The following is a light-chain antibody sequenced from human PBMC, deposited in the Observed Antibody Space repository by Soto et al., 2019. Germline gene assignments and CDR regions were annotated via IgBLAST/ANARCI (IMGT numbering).Light chain of an antibody. CDR2: GAT. Sequence: EVVMTQSPATLSVSPGERATLSCRASQTINSNLAWYQQKPGQAPRLLIHGATTRATGIPGRFSGSGSGTEFTLTISSLQSEDIAGYYCQQYNYWPPRAFGQGTKVEI. CDR3: QQYNYWPPRA. V-gene: IGKV3-15*01. CDR1: QTINSN. J-gene: IGKJ1*01.